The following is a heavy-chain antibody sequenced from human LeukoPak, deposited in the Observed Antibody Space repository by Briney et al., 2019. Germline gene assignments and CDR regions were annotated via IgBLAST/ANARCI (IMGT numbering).Heavy chain of an antibody. CDR3: ARGGVRLWGGYAANSYFDY. CDR1: GGSISTYY. D-gene: IGHD5-12*01. V-gene: IGHV4-59*01. CDR2: IYYSGST. Sequence: SETLSLTCTVSGGSISTYYWSWIRQPPGKGLEWIGYIYYSGSTNYNPSLKSRVTISVDTSKNQFSLKLSYVTAADTAVYYCARGGVRLWGGYAANSYFDYWGQGTLVTVSS. J-gene: IGHJ4*02.